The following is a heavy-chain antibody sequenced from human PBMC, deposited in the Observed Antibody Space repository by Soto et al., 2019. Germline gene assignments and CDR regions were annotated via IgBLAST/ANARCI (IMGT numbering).Heavy chain of an antibody. CDR3: AKVALEGATIGY. CDR2: ISGSGGNT. V-gene: IGHV3-23*01. D-gene: IGHD1-26*01. J-gene: IGHJ4*02. Sequence: GGSLRLSCAASGFTFSSYGMSWVRQSPGKGLEWVSSISGSGGNTYYADSVKGRFTISRDNAKNTLYLQMNSLRAEDTAVYYCAKVALEGATIGYWGQGTLVTVSS. CDR1: GFTFSSYG.